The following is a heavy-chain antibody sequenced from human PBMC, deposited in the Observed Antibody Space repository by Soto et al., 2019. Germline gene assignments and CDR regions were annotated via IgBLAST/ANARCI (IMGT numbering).Heavy chain of an antibody. CDR2: ISYDGSNK. V-gene: IGHV3-30*18. J-gene: IGHJ4*02. CDR3: AKDEYDSSGLIDY. Sequence: GGSLRLSCAASGFTFSSYGMHWVRQVPGKGLEWVAVISYDGSNKYYADSVKGRFTISRDNSKNTLYLQMNSLRAEDTAVYYCAKDEYDSSGLIDYWGQGTLVTVSS. CDR1: GFTFSSYG. D-gene: IGHD3-22*01.